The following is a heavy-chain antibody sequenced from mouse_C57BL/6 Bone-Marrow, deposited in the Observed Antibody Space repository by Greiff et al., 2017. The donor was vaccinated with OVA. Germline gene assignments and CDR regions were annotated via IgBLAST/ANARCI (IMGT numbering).Heavy chain of an antibody. CDR1: GYTFTDYY. CDR3: ARETNYYPFAY. V-gene: IGHV1-76*01. Sequence: VQLQQSGAELVRPGASVKLSCKASGYTFTDYYINWVKQRPGQGLEWIARIYPGSGNTYYNEKFKGKATLTAEKSSSTAYMQLSSLTSEDSAVYFCARETNYYPFAYWGQGTLVTVSA. CDR2: IYPGSGNT. J-gene: IGHJ3*01. D-gene: IGHD2-1*01.